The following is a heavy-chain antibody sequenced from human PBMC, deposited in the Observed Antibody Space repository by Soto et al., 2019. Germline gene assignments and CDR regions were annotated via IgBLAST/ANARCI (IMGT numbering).Heavy chain of an antibody. CDR3: ARAPRGLNYYGSGSHYPYFDY. D-gene: IGHD3-10*01. CDR1: GFTFSTYV. CDR2: VSNNGAST. Sequence: GGSLRLSCAASGFTFSTYVMNWVRQAPGKGLEWVSGVSNNGASTYYADSVQGRFSISRDNSKNTLYLQMNSLRAEDTAVYFCARAPRGLNYYGSGSHYPYFDYWGQGALVTVSS. V-gene: IGHV3-23*01. J-gene: IGHJ4*02.